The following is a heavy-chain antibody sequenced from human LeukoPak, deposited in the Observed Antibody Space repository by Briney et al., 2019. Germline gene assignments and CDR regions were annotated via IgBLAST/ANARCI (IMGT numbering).Heavy chain of an antibody. Sequence: SETLSLTCTVSGGSISSYYWSWIRQPPGKGLEWIGYIYYSGSTNYNPSLKSRVTTSVDTSKNQFSLKLSSVTAADTAVYYCARVLGGPPAGWYFDLWGRGTLVTVSS. CDR2: IYYSGST. CDR1: GGSISSYY. V-gene: IGHV4-59*01. CDR3: ARVLGGPPAGWYFDL. J-gene: IGHJ2*01. D-gene: IGHD3-10*01.